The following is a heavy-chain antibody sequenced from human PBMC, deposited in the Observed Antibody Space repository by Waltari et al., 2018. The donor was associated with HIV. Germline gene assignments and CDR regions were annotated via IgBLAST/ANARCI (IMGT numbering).Heavy chain of an antibody. CDR3: ARGRMTVVTTPPYYYVDL. V-gene: IGHV4-34*01. CDR2: ISHTGIT. J-gene: IGHJ2*01. D-gene: IGHD2-21*02. CDR1: VRSLSGYY. Sequence: QEQLQQWGAGLLKPSETLSPTCASYVRSLSGYYWSWIRQSPGQGLEWIGDISHTGITKMNPSLKSRVTLSIDTSKNQLSLRLTSVIAADSSVYYCARGRMTVVTTPPYYYVDLWGRGSLVIVSS.